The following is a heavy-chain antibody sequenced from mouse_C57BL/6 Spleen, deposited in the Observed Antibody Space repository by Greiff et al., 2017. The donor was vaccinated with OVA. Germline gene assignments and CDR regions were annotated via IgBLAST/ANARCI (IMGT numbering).Heavy chain of an antibody. D-gene: IGHD2-2*01. CDR2: INPNNGGT. CDR3: ARSMVTTAYYYAMDY. CDR1: GYTFTDYN. J-gene: IGHJ4*01. Sequence: EVQLQQSGPELVKPGASVKIPCKASGYTFTDYNMDWVKQSHGKSLEWIGDINPNNGGTIYNQKFKGKATLTVDKSSSTAYMELRSLTSEDTAVYYCARSMVTTAYYYAMDYWGQGTSVTVSS. V-gene: IGHV1-18*01.